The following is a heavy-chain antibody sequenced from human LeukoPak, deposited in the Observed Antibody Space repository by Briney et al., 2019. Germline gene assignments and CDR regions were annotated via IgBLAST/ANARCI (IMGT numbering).Heavy chain of an antibody. CDR2: IWYDGSNK. J-gene: IGHJ4*02. CDR3: ARDSGGSYYFDY. D-gene: IGHD1-26*01. V-gene: IGHV3-33*01. Sequence: PGRSLRLSCAASGFTFSSYGMHWVRQAPGKGLEWVAVIWYDGSNKYYADSVKGRFTISRDNSKNTLYLQMNSLRAEDTAVYYCARDSGGSYYFDYWGQGTLVTVSS. CDR1: GFTFSSYG.